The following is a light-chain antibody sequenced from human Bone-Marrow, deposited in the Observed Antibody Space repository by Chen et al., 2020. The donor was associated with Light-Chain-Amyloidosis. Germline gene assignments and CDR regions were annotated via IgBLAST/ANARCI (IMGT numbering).Light chain of an antibody. V-gene: IGLV3-1*01. CDR3: QAWDSSTVV. CDR1: KLGDKY. CDR2: QDT. Sequence: SSELIQPPSVSVSPGQTANITCSGDKLGDKYVCWYQQKPGQSPVVVIYQDTKRPSGIPERFSGSNSGSTATLTISGTQTMDEADYYCQAWDSSTVVFGGGTRLTVL. J-gene: IGLJ2*01.